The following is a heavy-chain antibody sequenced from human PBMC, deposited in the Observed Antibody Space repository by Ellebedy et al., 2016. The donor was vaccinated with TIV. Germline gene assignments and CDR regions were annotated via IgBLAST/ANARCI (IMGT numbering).Heavy chain of an antibody. CDR1: GFSFSNFW. CDR2: IKTDGSET. Sequence: PGGSLRLSCVVSGFSFSNFWMSWVRQAPGKGLEWVAHIKTDGSETYYVDSVKGRFTISRENAKNALFLQMDGLRVDDSAVYYCVGFGVFNLWGQGAPVTVSS. J-gene: IGHJ5*02. D-gene: IGHD3-3*01. V-gene: IGHV3-7*01. CDR3: VGFGVFNL.